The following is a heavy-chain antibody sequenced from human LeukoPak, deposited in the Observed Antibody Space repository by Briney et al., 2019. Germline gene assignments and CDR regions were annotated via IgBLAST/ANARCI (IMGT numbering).Heavy chain of an antibody. J-gene: IGHJ5*02. CDR2: MNPKSGDT. CDR1: GYSFTNYD. Sequence: GASVKVSCKASGYSFTNYDINWVRQATGQGLEWMGWMNPKSGDTGYSQKFQGRVFITRDTSINTAYMELSSLGSDDTAVYYCARSTLYCSGGSCYYWFDPWGQGTLVTVSS. V-gene: IGHV1-8*03. CDR3: ARSTLYCSGGSCYYWFDP. D-gene: IGHD2-15*01.